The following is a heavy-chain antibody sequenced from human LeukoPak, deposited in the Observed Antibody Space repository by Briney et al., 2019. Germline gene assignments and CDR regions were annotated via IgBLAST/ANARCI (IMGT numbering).Heavy chain of an antibody. CDR2: SNHSGST. CDR1: GGSFSGYY. D-gene: IGHD2-2*01. V-gene: IGHV4-34*01. Sequence: SETLSLTCAVYGGSFSGYYWSWIRQPPGKGLEWIGESNHSGSTNYNPSLKSRVTISVDTSKNQFSLKLSSVTAADTAVYYCARDRTTYQPKDPGLVYYYGMDVWGQGTTVTVSS. J-gene: IGHJ6*02. CDR3: ARDRTTYQPKDPGLVYYYGMDV.